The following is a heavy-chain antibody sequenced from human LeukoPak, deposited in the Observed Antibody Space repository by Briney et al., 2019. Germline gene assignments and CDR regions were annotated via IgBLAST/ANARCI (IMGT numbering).Heavy chain of an antibody. Sequence: GGSLRLSCAASGFTFSSYSMNWVRQAPGKGLEWVSYISSSSTIYYAGSVKGRFTISRDNAKNSLYLQMNSLRAEDTAVYYCAQRLDYWGQGTLVTVSS. J-gene: IGHJ4*02. CDR1: GFTFSSYS. CDR2: ISSSSTI. CDR3: AQRLDY. V-gene: IGHV3-48*01.